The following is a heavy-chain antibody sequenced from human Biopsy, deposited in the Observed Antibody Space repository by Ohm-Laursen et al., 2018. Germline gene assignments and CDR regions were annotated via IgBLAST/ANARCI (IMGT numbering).Heavy chain of an antibody. Sequence: SLRLSCAASGFNLSAFALHWVRQASGRGLEWVGRIKKKSNNDATAYAESMKGRFNIFRDDSKSTSFLQMNSLKIEDTAVYFCTRSAGYGYDYWGQGILVTVSS. D-gene: IGHD5-12*01. CDR3: TRSAGYGYDY. CDR1: GFNLSAFA. CDR2: IKKKSNNDAT. J-gene: IGHJ4*02. V-gene: IGHV3-73*01.